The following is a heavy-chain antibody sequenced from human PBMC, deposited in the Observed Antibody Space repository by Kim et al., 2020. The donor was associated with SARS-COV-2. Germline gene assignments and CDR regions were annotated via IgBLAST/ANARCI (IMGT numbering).Heavy chain of an antibody. J-gene: IGHJ5*02. CDR3: AKTEYSSSWFRKANWFDP. V-gene: IGHV3-30*02. Sequence: KGRFTISRDNSKNTRYLQMNSLRAEDTAVYYCAKTEYSSSWFRKANWFDPWGQGTLVTVSS. D-gene: IGHD6-13*01.